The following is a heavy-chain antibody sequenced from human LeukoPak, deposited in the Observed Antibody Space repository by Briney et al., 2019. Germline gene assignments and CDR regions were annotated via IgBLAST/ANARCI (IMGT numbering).Heavy chain of an antibody. CDR2: IKNDGSET. CDR1: RFNFRDHW. J-gene: IGHJ4*02. D-gene: IGHD6-19*01. Sequence: PGGSLRLSCAVSRFNFRDHWMDWVRQAPGKGLEWVGHIKNDGSETYYLDSLKGRFSISRDNTNNALYLQMNSLRVEDTAVYYCVKNDGWFHLAQWGQGTLVTVSS. V-gene: IGHV3-7*03. CDR3: VKNDGWFHLAQ.